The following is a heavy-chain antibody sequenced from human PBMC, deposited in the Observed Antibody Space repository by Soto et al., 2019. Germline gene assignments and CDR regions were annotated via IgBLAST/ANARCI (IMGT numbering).Heavy chain of an antibody. CDR1: GYTFTSYD. V-gene: IGHV1-8*01. CDR3: ARWPDGYYYYGMDV. CDR2: MNPNSGNT. Sequence: QVQLVQSGAEVKKPGASVKVSCKASGYTFTSYDINWVRQATGQGLEWMGGMNPNSGNTGYAQKFQGRVTMTRNTSISTAYMELSCLRSEDTAVYYCARWPDGYYYYGMDVWGQGTTVTVSS. J-gene: IGHJ6*02.